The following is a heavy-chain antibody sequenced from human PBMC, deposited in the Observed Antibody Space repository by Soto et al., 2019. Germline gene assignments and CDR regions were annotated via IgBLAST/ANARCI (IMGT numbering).Heavy chain of an antibody. Sequence: TLSLTCTVSGGSISSGGYYWSWIRQHPGKGLEWIGYIYYSGSTYYNPSLKSRVTISVDTSKNQFSLKLSSVTAADTAVYYCARDRRFGELLGFDYWGQGTLVTVSS. J-gene: IGHJ4*02. CDR2: IYYSGST. CDR1: GGSISSGGYY. CDR3: ARDRRFGELLGFDY. D-gene: IGHD3-10*01. V-gene: IGHV4-31*03.